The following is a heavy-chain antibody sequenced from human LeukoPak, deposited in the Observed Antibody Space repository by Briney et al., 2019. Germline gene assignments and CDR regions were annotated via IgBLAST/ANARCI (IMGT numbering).Heavy chain of an antibody. CDR2: INTNTGNP. J-gene: IGHJ6*03. Sequence: ASVKVSCKASGYTFTNYAMTGVRHAPGQGVEWMGWINTNTGNPTYAQGFTGQFVFSLDTSVNTAYLQISSLKAEDTAVYYCAKPFSSSSYYYYMDVWGKGTTVTVSS. V-gene: IGHV7-4-1*02. CDR1: GYTFTNYA. D-gene: IGHD6-13*01. CDR3: AKPFSSSSYYYYMDV.